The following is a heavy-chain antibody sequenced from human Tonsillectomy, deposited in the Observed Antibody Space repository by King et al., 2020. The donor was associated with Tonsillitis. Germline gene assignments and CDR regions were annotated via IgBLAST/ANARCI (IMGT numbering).Heavy chain of an antibody. J-gene: IGHJ4*02. V-gene: IGHV4-31*03. CDR3: ARDSNWNDEGLDY. CDR1: GGSISSGGYY. Sequence: VQLQESGPGLVKPSQTLSLTCTVSGGSISSGGYYGSWIRQHPGKGLEWMGYIYYSGSTYYNPSLKSRVTISVDTSKNQFSLKLSSVTAADTAVYYCARDSNWNDEGLDYWGQGTLVTVSS. CDR2: IYYSGST. D-gene: IGHD1-1*01.